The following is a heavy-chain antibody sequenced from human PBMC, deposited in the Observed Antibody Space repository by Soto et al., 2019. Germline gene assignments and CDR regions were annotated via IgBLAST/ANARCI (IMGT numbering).Heavy chain of an antibody. CDR3: ARLGYSTSWYYFDY. Sequence: QLQLQESGPGLVKPSETLSLTCTVSGGSITSTNYYWGWIRQPPGKGLEWIGSIFYSGTTYYNPSLKSRVPISVATSKNQVSLKLSSVTAADTAVYSCARLGYSTSWYYFDYWGQGTLVTVSS. CDR2: IFYSGTT. V-gene: IGHV4-39*01. CDR1: GGSITSTNYY. D-gene: IGHD6-13*01. J-gene: IGHJ4*02.